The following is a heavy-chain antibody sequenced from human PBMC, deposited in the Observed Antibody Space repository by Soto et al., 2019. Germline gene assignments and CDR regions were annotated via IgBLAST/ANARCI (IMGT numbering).Heavy chain of an antibody. Sequence: GGSLRLSCAASGFTFSSYAMSWVRQAPGKGLERVSAISGSGGSTYYADSVKGRFTISRDNSKNTLYLQMNSLRAEDTAVYYCRSSYDYIWGSYRPQFDYWGQGTLVTVSS. CDR2: ISGSGGST. D-gene: IGHD3-16*02. V-gene: IGHV3-23*01. CDR1: GFTFSSYA. CDR3: RSSYDYIWGSYRPQFDY. J-gene: IGHJ4*02.